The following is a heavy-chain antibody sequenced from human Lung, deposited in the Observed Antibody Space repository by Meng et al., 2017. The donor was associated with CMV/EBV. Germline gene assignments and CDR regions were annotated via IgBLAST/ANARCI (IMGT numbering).Heavy chain of an antibody. CDR1: KFTTSNYA. V-gene: IGHV3-23*01. J-gene: IGHJ4*02. Sequence: GESMKISCAASKFTTSNYAMSWVRQAPGKGLEWVSVISGNGGSPYYANSVTGRFTITRDYSKNELYLQMNNLRAEDTALYYCARVIRRDQPYAYCSSTRCKPRDYWGQGTXVTVSS. CDR3: ARVIRRDQPYAYCSSTRCKPRDY. CDR2: ISGNGGSP. D-gene: IGHD2-2*01.